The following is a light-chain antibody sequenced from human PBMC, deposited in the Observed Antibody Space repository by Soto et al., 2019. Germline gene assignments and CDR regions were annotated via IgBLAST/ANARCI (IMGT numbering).Light chain of an antibody. V-gene: IGKV3-20*01. J-gene: IGKJ5*01. CDR2: GAS. Sequence: IVLSKSLGTLSLSPGERATLSCRASQSVSSSYLAWYQQKPGQAPRLLIYGASSRATGIPDRFSGSGSGTDFTLTISRLESEDFAVYYCQQYGISRITFCQRTRPEI. CDR1: QSVSSSY. CDR3: QQYGISRIT.